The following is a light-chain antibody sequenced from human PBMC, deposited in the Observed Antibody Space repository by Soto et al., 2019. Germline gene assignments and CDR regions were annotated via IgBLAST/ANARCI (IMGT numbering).Light chain of an antibody. CDR2: DAS. CDR1: QSVSSY. J-gene: IGKJ5*01. V-gene: IGKV3D-11*02. Sequence: EIALTQSPATLSLSPGERATLSCRASQSVSSYLAWYQQKPGQAPRLLIYDASNRATGIPARFSGSGPGTDFTLTISSLEPEDFAVYYCQQRSNWHPGTFGQGTRLEI. CDR3: QQRSNWHPGT.